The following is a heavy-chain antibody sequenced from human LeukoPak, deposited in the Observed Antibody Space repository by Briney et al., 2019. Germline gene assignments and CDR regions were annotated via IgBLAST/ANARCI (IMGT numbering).Heavy chain of an antibody. J-gene: IGHJ4*02. CDR2: VHHTGST. V-gene: IGHV4-38-2*02. CDR3: ARDLGHGGDSDY. Sequence: SETLSLTCTVSGYSIINGYNWGWFRQPPGKGLEWIGNVHHTGSTNYNRSLKSRLIISLDTSENQFSLELSSVTAADTAVYYCARDLGHGGDSDYWGQGTLVIVSS. D-gene: IGHD4-23*01. CDR1: GYSIINGYN.